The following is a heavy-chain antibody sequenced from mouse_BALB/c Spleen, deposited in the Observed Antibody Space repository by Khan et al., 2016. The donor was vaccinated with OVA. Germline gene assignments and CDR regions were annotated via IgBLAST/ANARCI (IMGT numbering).Heavy chain of an antibody. CDR2: ISYSGNT. CDR1: GYSITSDYA. V-gene: IGHV3-2*02. CDR3: ARIYGGDFDY. D-gene: IGHD1-1*01. Sequence: EVKLEESGPGLVKPSQSLSLTCTVTGYSITSDYAWNWIRQFPGNKLEWMGYISYSGNTKYNPSLKSRVSITRDTSKNQFFLQLNSVTIEDTATYYCARIYGGDFDYWDQGTTLTVSS. J-gene: IGHJ2*01.